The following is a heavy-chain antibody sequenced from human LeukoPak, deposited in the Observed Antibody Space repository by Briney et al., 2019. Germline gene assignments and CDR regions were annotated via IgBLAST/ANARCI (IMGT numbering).Heavy chain of an antibody. CDR2: ISGGGNTI. CDR1: GFTFSSYE. V-gene: IGHV3-48*03. J-gene: IGHJ4*02. CDR3: AKDWRFGNSDSSGSTHDY. Sequence: PGGSLRLSCAASGFTFSSYEMNWVRQAPGKGLEWVSYISGGGNTIYYADSVKGRFNISRDNAKNSLYLQMNSLRAEDTAVYYCAKDWRFGNSDSSGSTHDYWGQGTLVTVSS. D-gene: IGHD3-22*01.